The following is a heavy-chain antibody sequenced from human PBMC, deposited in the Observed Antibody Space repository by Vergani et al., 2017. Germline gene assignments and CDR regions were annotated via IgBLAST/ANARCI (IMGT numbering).Heavy chain of an antibody. D-gene: IGHD2-2*01. CDR3: AREGGDCSSTTCYGTLDWYFDL. J-gene: IGHJ2*01. V-gene: IGHV3-30*03. Sequence: QVQLVETGGGVVQPGGSLRLYCATSGFSFNTYGAHWVRQAPGKGLEWVAVISYDGSNKFYADSVRGRFTFSRDNSKNTLYLQMNSLRPEDSALYYCAREGGDCSSTTCYGTLDWYFDLWGRGTLVTVSS. CDR2: ISYDGSNK. CDR1: GFSFNTYG.